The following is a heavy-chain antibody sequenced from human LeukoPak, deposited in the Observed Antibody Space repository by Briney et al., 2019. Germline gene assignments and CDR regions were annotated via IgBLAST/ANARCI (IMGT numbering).Heavy chain of an antibody. J-gene: IGHJ4*02. CDR1: GGSFNGYY. V-gene: IGHV4-34*01. CDR3: ARGGRSSIAARRRNVSYFDY. CDR2: INHSGST. Sequence: KPSETLSLTCAVYGGSFNGYYWSWIRQPPGKGLEWIGEINHSGSTNYNPSLKSRVTISVDTSKNQFSLKLSSVTAADTAVYYCARGGRSSIAARRRNVSYFDYWGQGTLVTVSS. D-gene: IGHD6-6*01.